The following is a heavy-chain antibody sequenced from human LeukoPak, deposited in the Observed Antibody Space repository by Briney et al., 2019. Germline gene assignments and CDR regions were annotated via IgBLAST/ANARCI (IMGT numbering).Heavy chain of an antibody. CDR1: GFTFSTYA. V-gene: IGHV3-23*01. CDR2: ITGSGSTT. D-gene: IGHD4-17*01. J-gene: IGHJ4*02. Sequence: GGSLRLSCAASGFTFSTYAMNWVRQAPGKGLEWVSAITGSGSTTYYAESVRGRFTISRDNSKNTLYLQMNSLRAEDAAVYFCAKAWYGAYIDDYWGQGTLVTVSS. CDR3: AKAWYGAYIDDY.